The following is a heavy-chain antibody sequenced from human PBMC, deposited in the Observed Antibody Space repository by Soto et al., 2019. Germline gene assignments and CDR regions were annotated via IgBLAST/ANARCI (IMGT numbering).Heavy chain of an antibody. J-gene: IGHJ4*02. V-gene: IGHV3-74*01. CDR3: AKRGVDTFGLSY. CDR1: GFTFSSSW. CDR2: INTDGSST. D-gene: IGHD3-10*01. Sequence: EVQLVESGGGLVQPGGSLRLSCAVSGFTFSSSWRHWVRQAPGKGLVWVSRINTDGSSTSYADSVKGRFTISRDNAKNTLYLQMNSLRVEDTAMYYCAKRGVDTFGLSYWGQGTLVTVSS.